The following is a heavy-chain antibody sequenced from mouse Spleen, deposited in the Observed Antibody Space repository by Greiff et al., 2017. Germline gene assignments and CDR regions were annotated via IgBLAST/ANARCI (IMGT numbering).Heavy chain of an antibody. Sequence: EVQVVESGGDLVKPGGSLKLSCAASGFTFSSYGMSWVRQTPDKRLEWVATISSGGSYTYYPDSVKGRFTISRDNAKNTLYLQMSSLKSEDTAMYYCARHDGHYAMDYWGQGTSVTVSS. CDR3: ARHDGHYAMDY. D-gene: IGHD2-3*01. CDR1: GFTFSSYG. CDR2: ISSGGSYT. J-gene: IGHJ4*01. V-gene: IGHV5-6*01.